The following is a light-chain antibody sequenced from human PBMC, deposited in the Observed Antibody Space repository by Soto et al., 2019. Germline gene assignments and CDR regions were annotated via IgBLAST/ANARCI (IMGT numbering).Light chain of an antibody. CDR1: QDIRKD. V-gene: IGKV1-6*01. J-gene: IGKJ2*01. Sequence: AIQMTQSPSSLSASVGDRVTITCRASQDIRKDLAWYQQKPGKAPQILIYGASTLQTGVASRFSGSGSATDFTLTISSVQPEDSAAYYCLQDYNYPFTFGQGTKLDIK. CDR2: GAS. CDR3: LQDYNYPFT.